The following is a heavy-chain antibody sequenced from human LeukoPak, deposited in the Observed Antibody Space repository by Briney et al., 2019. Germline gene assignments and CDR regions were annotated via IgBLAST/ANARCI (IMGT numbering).Heavy chain of an antibody. CDR2: ISGSGVST. J-gene: IGHJ3*02. D-gene: IGHD6-13*01. V-gene: IGHV3-23*01. Sequence: GGSLRLSCAASGFTFSSYAMSWVRQAPGKGLEWVSSISGSGVSTYYADSVKGRFTISRDNSKNTVYLQMNSLRAEDTAVYYCAKRDDSGSWTAFDIWGQGTMVTVSS. CDR3: AKRDDSGSWTAFDI. CDR1: GFTFSSYA.